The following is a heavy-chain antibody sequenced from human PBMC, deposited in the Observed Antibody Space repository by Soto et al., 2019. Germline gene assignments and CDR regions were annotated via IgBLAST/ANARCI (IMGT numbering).Heavy chain of an antibody. CDR2: TYYRSQWYS. V-gene: IGHV6-1*01. J-gene: IGHJ4*02. D-gene: IGHD5-12*01. Sequence: SQTLSLTCAISEDSVSSNNAAWNWVRQSPSRGLEWLGRTYYRSQWYSDYAVSVKSRMTINADTSKNLFSLRLNSVTPEDTAVYYCARERTGGYDFFDYWGQGTLVTVSS. CDR3: ARERTGGYDFFDY. CDR1: EDSVSSNNAA.